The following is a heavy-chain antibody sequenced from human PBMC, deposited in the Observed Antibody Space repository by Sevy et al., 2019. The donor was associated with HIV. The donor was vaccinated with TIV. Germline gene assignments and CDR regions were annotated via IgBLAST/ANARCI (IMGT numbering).Heavy chain of an antibody. J-gene: IGHJ6*02. CDR2: MNPNSGNT. D-gene: IGHD3-3*01. V-gene: IGHV1-8*01. Sequence: ASVKVSCKASGYTFTSYDINWVRQATGQGLEWMGWMNPNSGNTGYAQKFQGRVTMTRNTSISTAYMELSSLRSEDTAVYYCARGRGYYDFWSGYLGHDYYYYGMDVWGQGTTVTVSS. CDR3: ARGRGYYDFWSGYLGHDYYYYGMDV. CDR1: GYTFTSYD.